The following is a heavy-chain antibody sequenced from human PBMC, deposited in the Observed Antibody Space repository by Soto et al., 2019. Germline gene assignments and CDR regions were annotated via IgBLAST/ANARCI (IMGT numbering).Heavy chain of an antibody. J-gene: IGHJ4*02. CDR2: ISFTGDT. D-gene: IGHD3-22*01. CDR1: GGSVSSGAYY. CDR3: SRGGHYYDSMF. Sequence: QVQLQESGPGLVRPSETLSLTCTVSGGSVSSGAYYWSWIRQPPGKGLEWIGYISFTGDTTYNPPLKSRVTIAVDKSKNQFSLKVRSATAADTALYYCSRGGHYYDSMFWGQGTLVTVSS. V-gene: IGHV4-61*08.